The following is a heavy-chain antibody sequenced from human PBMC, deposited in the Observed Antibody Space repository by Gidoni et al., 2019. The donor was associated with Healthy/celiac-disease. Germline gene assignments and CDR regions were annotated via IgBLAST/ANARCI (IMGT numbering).Heavy chain of an antibody. V-gene: IGHV4-59*01. J-gene: IGHJ3*02. CDR3: ARTEPLCDAFDI. Sequence: KSRVTISVDTSKNQFSLKLSSVTAADTAVYYCARTEPLCDAFDIWGQGTMVTVSS.